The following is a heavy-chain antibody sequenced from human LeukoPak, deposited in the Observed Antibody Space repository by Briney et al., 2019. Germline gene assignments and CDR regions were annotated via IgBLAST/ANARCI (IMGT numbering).Heavy chain of an antibody. CDR2: INPNSGGT. V-gene: IGHV1-2*02. CDR3: AGDGTGVYNLVQY. CDR1: VYTFTGYY. J-gene: IGHJ4*02. D-gene: IGHD5-24*01. Sequence: ASVKVSCKASVYTFTGYYMHWMRQAPGQGLEWMGWINPNSGGTNYAQKFQGRVTMTRDTSISAVYMELSRLRSDDTAVYYCAGDGTGVYNLVQYWGQGTLVTVSS.